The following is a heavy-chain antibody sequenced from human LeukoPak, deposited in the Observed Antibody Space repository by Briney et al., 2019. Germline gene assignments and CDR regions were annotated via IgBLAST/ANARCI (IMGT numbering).Heavy chain of an antibody. J-gene: IGHJ4*02. CDR1: EYSFTNYW. CDR2: IDPSDSYT. Sequence: GESLKISCKGSEYSFTNYWISWVRQMPGKGLEWMGRIDPSDSYTNYSPSFQGHVTISADKSISTAYLQWSSLKASDTAMYYCARLSDDSSSWYYFDYWGQGTLVTVSS. V-gene: IGHV5-10-1*01. CDR3: ARLSDDSSSWYYFDY. D-gene: IGHD6-13*01.